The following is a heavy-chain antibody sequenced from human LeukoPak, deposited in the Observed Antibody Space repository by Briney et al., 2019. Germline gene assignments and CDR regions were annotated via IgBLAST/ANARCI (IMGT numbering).Heavy chain of an antibody. J-gene: IGHJ4*02. CDR3: ARVHSSGYLAY. CDR1: GYTFTSYA. V-gene: IGHV1-3*01. CDR2: INAGNGNT. D-gene: IGHD6-19*01. Sequence: GASVKVSCKASGYTFTSYAMHWVRQAPGQRLEWMGWINAGNGNTKYSQRFQGRVTITRDTSASTAYVELSSLRSEDTAVYYCARVHSSGYLAYWGQGTLVTVSS.